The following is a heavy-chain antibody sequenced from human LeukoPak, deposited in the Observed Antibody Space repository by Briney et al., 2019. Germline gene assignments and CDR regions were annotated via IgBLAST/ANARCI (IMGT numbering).Heavy chain of an antibody. CDR2: IYYSGST. V-gene: IGHV4-59*01. D-gene: IGHD5-18*01. CDR3: ARESYSYGSDAFDI. Sequence: SETLSLTCTVSGGSISSYYWSWIRQPPGMGLEWIGYIYYSGSTNYNPSLKSRVTISVDTSKNQFSLKLSSVTAADTAVYYCARESYSYGSDAFDIWGQGTMVTVSS. CDR1: GGSISSYY. J-gene: IGHJ3*02.